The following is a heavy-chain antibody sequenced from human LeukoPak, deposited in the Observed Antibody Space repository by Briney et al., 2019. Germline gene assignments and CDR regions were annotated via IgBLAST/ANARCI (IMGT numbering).Heavy chain of an antibody. CDR2: INPNSGGT. V-gene: IGHV1-2*02. Sequence: GASVKVSCKASGYTFTNYYMHWVRQAPGQGLEWMGWINPNSGGTNYAQKFQGRVTMTRDTSISTAYMELSRLRSDDTAVYYCARSFPLIYGSGSYYFDYWGQGTLVTVSS. CDR3: ARSFPLIYGSGSYYFDY. CDR1: GYTFTNYY. D-gene: IGHD3-10*01. J-gene: IGHJ4*02.